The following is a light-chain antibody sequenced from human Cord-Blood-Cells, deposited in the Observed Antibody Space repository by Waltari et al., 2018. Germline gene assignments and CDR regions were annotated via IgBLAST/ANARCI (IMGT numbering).Light chain of an antibody. V-gene: IGKV3-15*01. J-gene: IGKJ4*01. CDR3: QQYNNWPLT. CDR1: QSVSSN. CDR2: GAS. Sequence: EIVMTQSPATLSVPPGERATLSCRASQSVSSNLAWYQQKPGQAPRLHIYGASTRATGIPARFSGSGSGTEFTLTISSLQSEDFAVYYCQQYNNWPLTFGGGTKVEIK.